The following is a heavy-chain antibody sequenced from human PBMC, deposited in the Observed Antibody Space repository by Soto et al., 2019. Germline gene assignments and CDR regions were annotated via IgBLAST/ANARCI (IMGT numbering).Heavy chain of an antibody. V-gene: IGHV5-10-1*01. CDR3: ARLQAAAGDNDLTFDF. Sequence: EVQLVQSGAEVKKPGESLRISCKGSGYSFTSYWISWVRQMPGKGLEWMGRIDPSDSYTNYTPSFQGHVTIAADKSISTAYLQWSSLKASDTAMYYCARLQAAAGDNDLTFDFWGQGTLVTVSS. CDR2: IDPSDSYT. J-gene: IGHJ4*02. CDR1: GYSFTSYW. D-gene: IGHD6-13*01.